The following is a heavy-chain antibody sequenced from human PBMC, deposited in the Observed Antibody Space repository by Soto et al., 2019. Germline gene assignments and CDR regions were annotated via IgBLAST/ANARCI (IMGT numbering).Heavy chain of an antibody. CDR1: GGTFSSYT. J-gene: IGHJ4*02. CDR3: ASLYCSGGSCYSVNYFDY. V-gene: IGHV1-69*02. D-gene: IGHD2-15*01. Sequence: QVQLVQSGAEVKKPGSSVKVSCKASGGTFSSYTISWVRQAPGQGLEWMGRIIPILGIANYAQKFQGRVTITADKSTSTDYVELSSLRSEDTAVYYCASLYCSGGSCYSVNYFDYWGQGTLVTVS. CDR2: IIPILGIA.